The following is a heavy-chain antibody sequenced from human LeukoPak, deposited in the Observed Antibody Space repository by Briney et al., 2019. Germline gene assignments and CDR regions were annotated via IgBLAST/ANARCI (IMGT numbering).Heavy chain of an antibody. Sequence: ASVKVSCKASGYTFTAYYMHWVRQAPGQGLEWMGWINPDSGGTNSSQKFQDRVTLTRDTSISTAYMELGSLRSDDTAIYYCARAYGSGSSYHPDYWGQGTLVTVSS. CDR1: GYTFTAYY. V-gene: IGHV1-2*02. CDR3: ARAYGSGSSYHPDY. D-gene: IGHD3-10*01. J-gene: IGHJ4*02. CDR2: INPDSGGT.